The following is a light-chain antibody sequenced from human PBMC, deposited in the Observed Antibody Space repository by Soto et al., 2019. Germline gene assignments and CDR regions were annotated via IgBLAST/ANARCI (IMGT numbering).Light chain of an antibody. J-gene: IGKJ4*01. CDR3: LQFHNLPT. Sequence: DIQMTQSPSSLSSSVGDRVTITCEAGQDISNYLNWYQXKTGKAPKXXSDDASTLETGVTSRFSGSGSGTDFTFTISSLQPEDIATYYCLQFHNLPTFGGGTKVDIK. CDR1: QDISNY. V-gene: IGKV1-33*01. CDR2: DAS.